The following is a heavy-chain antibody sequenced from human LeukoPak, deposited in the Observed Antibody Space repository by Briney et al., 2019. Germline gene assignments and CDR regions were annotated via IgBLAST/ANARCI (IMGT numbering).Heavy chain of an antibody. CDR1: GGSISSYY. CDR3: ARVNPQNYYDSSGYYIGAFDI. Sequence: PSETLSLTCTVSGGSISSYYWSWIRQPPGKGLEWIGYIYYSGSTYYNPSLKSRVTISVDTSKNQFSLKLSSVTAADTAVYYCARVNPQNYYDSSGYYIGAFDIWGQGTMVTVSS. CDR2: IYYSGST. D-gene: IGHD3-22*01. V-gene: IGHV4-30-4*01. J-gene: IGHJ3*02.